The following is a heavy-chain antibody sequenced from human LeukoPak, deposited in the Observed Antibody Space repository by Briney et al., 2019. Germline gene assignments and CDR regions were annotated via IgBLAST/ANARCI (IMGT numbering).Heavy chain of an antibody. CDR1: GYSFTSYW. Sequence: GESLKISWKGSGYSFTSYWIGWVRQMPGKGLEWMGIIYPGDSDTRYSPSFQGQVTISAAKSISTAYLQWSSLKASDTAMYYCARQIVVSTDHNWFDPWGQGTLVTVSS. CDR2: IYPGDSDT. D-gene: IGHD2-2*01. J-gene: IGHJ5*02. CDR3: ARQIVVSTDHNWFDP. V-gene: IGHV5-51*01.